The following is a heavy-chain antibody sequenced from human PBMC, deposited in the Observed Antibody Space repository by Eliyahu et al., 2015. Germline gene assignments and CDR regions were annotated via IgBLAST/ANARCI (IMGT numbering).Heavy chain of an antibody. J-gene: IGHJ4*02. D-gene: IGHD1-26*01. CDR2: IYYNGDT. Sequence: QVQLQESGPGLVKPSETLSLTXXXXGXXITSGYYWGWIRPPPGKGPEWLGSIYYNGDTYYRSSLKSRVTISKGTSKTQFSLKVTSVTAADTAVYFCARSFGGSYSFDYWGQGTLVTVSS. V-gene: IGHV4-38-2*01. CDR1: GXXITSGYY. CDR3: ARSFGGSYSFDY.